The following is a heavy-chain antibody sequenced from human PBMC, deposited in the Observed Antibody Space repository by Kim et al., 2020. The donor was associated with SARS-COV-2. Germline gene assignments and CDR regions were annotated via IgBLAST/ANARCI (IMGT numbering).Heavy chain of an antibody. CDR2: IYYSGST. D-gene: IGHD3-3*01. J-gene: IGHJ6*02. CDR3: ARPTYYDFWSGYFEPPYYYGMDV. Sequence: SETLSLTCTVSGGSISSSSYYWGWIRQPPGKGLEWIGSIYYSGSTYYNPSLKSRVTISVDTSKNQFSLKLSSVTAADTAVYYCARPTYYDFWSGYFEPPYYYGMDVWGQGTTVTVSS. CDR1: GGSISSSSYY. V-gene: IGHV4-39*01.